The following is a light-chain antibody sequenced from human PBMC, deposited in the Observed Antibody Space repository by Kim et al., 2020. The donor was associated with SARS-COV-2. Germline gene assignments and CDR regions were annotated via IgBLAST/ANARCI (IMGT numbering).Light chain of an antibody. J-gene: IGLJ2*01. V-gene: IGLV2-8*01. CDR1: SSAIGVYNQ. CDR3: SSYAAGNTMI. CDR2: QVT. Sequence: QPDANCFTGTSSAIGVYNQVSWYQQHPGKAPKLMIYQVTKRPSGVPDRFSGSNSGNTASLTVSGLQTEDEADYYCSSYAAGNTMIFGGGTQLTVL.